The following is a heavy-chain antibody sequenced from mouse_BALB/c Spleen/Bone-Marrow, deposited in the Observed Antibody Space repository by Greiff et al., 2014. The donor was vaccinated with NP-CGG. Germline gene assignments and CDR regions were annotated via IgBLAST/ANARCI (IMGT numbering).Heavy chain of an antibody. J-gene: IGHJ1*01. CDR1: GFTFTDYY. CDR3: TRDGSSFCWYFDV. V-gene: IGHV7-3*02. D-gene: IGHD1-1*01. Sequence: EVHLVESGGGLVQPGGSLRLSCATSGFTFTDYYMSWVRQPPGKALEWLAFIRNKANGYTTEYSASVKGRFTISRDNSQSILYLQMNTLRAEDSATYYCTRDGSSFCWYFDVWGAGTTVTVSS. CDR2: IRNKANGYTT.